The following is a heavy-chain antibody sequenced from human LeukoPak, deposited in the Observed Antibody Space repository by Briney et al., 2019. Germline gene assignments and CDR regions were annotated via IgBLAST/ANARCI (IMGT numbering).Heavy chain of an antibody. V-gene: IGHV3-11*04. CDR2: IISSTSTR. CDR1: GFTFSDYY. D-gene: IGHD3-16*01. J-gene: IGHJ3*02. CDR3: ARDKDYAFDI. Sequence: GGSLRLSCAASGFTFSDYYMSWIRQAPGRGLEWVSYIISSTSTRSYADSVMGRFNISRDNDKNSLYLQMNSLRPEDTAVYYCARDKDYAFDIWGQGTIVTDSS.